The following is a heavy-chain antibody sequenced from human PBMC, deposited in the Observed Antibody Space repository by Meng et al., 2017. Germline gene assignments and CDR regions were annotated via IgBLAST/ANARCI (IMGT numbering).Heavy chain of an antibody. CDR3: ARGRGSWGY. J-gene: IGHJ4*02. D-gene: IGHD3-16*01. CDR1: GGSFSGYY. Sequence: VPHQQWGAGPWKACETLSLTCAVYGGSFSGYYWSWIRQPPGKGLEWIGEINHSGSTNYNPSLKSRVTISVDTSKNQFSLKLSSVTAADTAVYYCARGRGSWGYWGQGTLVTVSS. CDR2: INHSGST. V-gene: IGHV4-34*01.